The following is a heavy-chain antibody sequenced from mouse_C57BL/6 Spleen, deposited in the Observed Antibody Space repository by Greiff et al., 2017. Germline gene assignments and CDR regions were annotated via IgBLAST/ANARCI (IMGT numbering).Heavy chain of an antibody. V-gene: IGHV2-9-1*01. CDR3: ASSYYYGSSYDPYYAMDY. CDR1: GFSLTSYA. D-gene: IGHD1-1*01. J-gene: IGHJ4*01. CDR2: IWTGGGT. Sequence: QVQLKESGPGLVAPSQSLSITCTVSGFSLTSYAISWVRQPPGKGLEWLGVIWTGGGTNYNSALKSRLSISKDNSKSQVFLKMNSLQTDDTARYYCASSYYYGSSYDPYYAMDYWGQGTSVTVSS.